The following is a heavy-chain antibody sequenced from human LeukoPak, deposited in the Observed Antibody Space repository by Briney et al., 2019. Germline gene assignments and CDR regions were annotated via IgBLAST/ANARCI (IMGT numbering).Heavy chain of an antibody. CDR1: GFTFSSYW. CDR3: ARDLSTSGPPFDY. CDR2: IKQDGSEK. J-gene: IGHJ4*02. Sequence: GGSLRLSCAASGFTFSSYWMSWVRQAPGEGLEWVANIKQDGSEKYYVDSVKGRFTISRDNAKNSLYLQMNSLRAEDTAVYYCARDLSTSGPPFDYWGQGTLVTVSS. V-gene: IGHV3-7*01. D-gene: IGHD3-3*01.